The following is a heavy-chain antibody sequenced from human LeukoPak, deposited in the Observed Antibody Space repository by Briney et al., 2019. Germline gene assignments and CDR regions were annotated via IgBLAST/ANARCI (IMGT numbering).Heavy chain of an antibody. V-gene: IGHV4-34*01. CDR2: INHSGST. D-gene: IGHD6-19*01. CDR1: GGSFSGYY. J-gene: IGHJ6*04. CDR3: ARWGSIAVAGYYYYGMDV. Sequence: SETLSLTCAVYGGSFSGYYWSWIRQPPGKGLEWIGEINHSGSTNYNPSLKSRVTISVDTSKNQFSLKLSSVTAADTAVYYCARWGSIAVAGYYYYGMDVWGKETTVTVSS.